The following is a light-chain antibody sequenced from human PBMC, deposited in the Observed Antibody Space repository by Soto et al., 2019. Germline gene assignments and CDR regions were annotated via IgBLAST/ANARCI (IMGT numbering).Light chain of an antibody. Sequence: EIVLTQSPGTLSLSPGERATLSCRASQSVSSTYIAWYQQNPGRAPRLLIYVASSRATGIPDRFSGSGSGTDFTLTISRLEPEDFAVYFCQQYGRSPPFTFGQGTKVEIK. J-gene: IGKJ2*01. CDR3: QQYGRSPPFT. V-gene: IGKV3-20*01. CDR2: VAS. CDR1: QSVSSTY.